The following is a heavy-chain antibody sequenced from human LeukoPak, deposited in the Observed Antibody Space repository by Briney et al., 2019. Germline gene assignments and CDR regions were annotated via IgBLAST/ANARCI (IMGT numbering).Heavy chain of an antibody. CDR3: ARIVGGAPDY. D-gene: IGHD1-26*01. J-gene: IGHJ4*02. CDR1: GDSVSRNTAA. V-gene: IGHV6-1*01. CDR2: TYYRSKWYD. Sequence: SQTLSLTCAISGDSVSRNTAAWNWFRQSPSRGLEWLGRTYYRSKWYDDYAVSVKSRITINPDTSKNQFSLQLNSVTPDDTAVYYCARIVGGAPDYWGQGTLVTVSS.